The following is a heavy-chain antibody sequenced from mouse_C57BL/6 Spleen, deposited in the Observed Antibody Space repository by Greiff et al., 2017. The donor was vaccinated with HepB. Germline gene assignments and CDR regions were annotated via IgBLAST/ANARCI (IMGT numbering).Heavy chain of an antibody. J-gene: IGHJ1*03. V-gene: IGHV5-4*01. Sequence: EVHLVESGGGLVKPGGSLKLSCAASGFTFSSYAMSWVRQTPEKRLEWVATISDGGSYTYYPDNVKGRFTISRDNAKNNLYLQMSHLMSEDTAMYYCAREGTTVVSWYFDVWGTGTTVTVSS. D-gene: IGHD1-1*01. CDR2: ISDGGSYT. CDR3: AREGTTVVSWYFDV. CDR1: GFTFSSYA.